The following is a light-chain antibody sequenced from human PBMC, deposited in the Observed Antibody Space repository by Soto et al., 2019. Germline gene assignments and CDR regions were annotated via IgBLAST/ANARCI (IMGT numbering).Light chain of an antibody. CDR1: QTIYSN. J-gene: IGKJ1*01. V-gene: IGKV3-15*01. CDR3: QQYQNLWT. Sequence: IQMTQSPATLSVSPGGRATLSCRASQTIYSNVAWYQQRPGQAPRLLIYRASARATGIPARFSGSGSGTEFTLTIGSLQSEDSAVYYCQQYQNLWTFGQGTKVDI. CDR2: RAS.